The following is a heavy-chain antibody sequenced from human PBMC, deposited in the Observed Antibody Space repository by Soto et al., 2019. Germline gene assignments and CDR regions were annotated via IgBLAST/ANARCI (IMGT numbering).Heavy chain of an antibody. D-gene: IGHD2-21*02. CDR3: AKDVEYSGYDSAYCGGDCYSYFDY. J-gene: IGHJ4*02. CDR2: ISYDGSNK. CDR1: GFTFSSYG. V-gene: IGHV3-30*18. Sequence: QVQLVESGGGVVQPGRSLRLSCAASGFTFSSYGMHWVRQAPGKGLEWVAVISYDGSNKYYADSVKGRFTISRDNSKNTLYLQINSLRAEDTAVYYCAKDVEYSGYDSAYCGGDCYSYFDYWGQGTLVTVSS.